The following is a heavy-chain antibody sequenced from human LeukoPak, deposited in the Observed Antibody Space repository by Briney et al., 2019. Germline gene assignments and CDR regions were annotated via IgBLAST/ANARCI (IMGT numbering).Heavy chain of an antibody. Sequence: PSETLSLTCAVYGGSFSGYYWSWIRQPPGKGLEWIGEINYSGSTNYNPSLKSRVTISVDTSKNQFSLKLSSVTAADTAVYYCARGSIPNYYYYYGMDVWAQGTTVTVSS. CDR1: GGSFSGYY. CDR3: ARGSIPNYYYYYGMDV. V-gene: IGHV4-34*01. CDR2: INYSGST. J-gene: IGHJ6*02.